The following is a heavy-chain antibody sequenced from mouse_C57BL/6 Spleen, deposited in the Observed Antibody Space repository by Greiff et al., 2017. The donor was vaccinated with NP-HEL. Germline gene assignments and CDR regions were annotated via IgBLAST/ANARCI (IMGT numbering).Heavy chain of an antibody. CDR3: ARGMDPEYFDV. J-gene: IGHJ1*03. CDR1: GYTFTDYY. Sequence: EVQLQQSGPELVKPGASVKISCKASGYTFTDYYMNWVKQSHGKSLEWIGDINPNNGGTSYNQKFKGKATLTVDKSSSTAYMELRSLTSEDSAVYYCARGMDPEYFDVWGTGTTVTVSS. V-gene: IGHV1-26*01. CDR2: INPNNGGT. D-gene: IGHD2-10*02.